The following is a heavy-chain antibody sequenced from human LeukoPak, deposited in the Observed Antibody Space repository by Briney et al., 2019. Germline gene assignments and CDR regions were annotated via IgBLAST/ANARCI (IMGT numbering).Heavy chain of an antibody. J-gene: IGHJ4*02. CDR1: GFTFSSYS. D-gene: IGHD3-22*01. V-gene: IGHV3-48*01. Sequence: GGSLRLSCAASGFTFSSYSMNWVRQAPGKGLEWVSYISSSSSTIYYADSVKGRFTISRDNAKNSLYLQMNSLRAEDTAVYYCASLVSSGSLGYWGQGTLVTVSP. CDR3: ASLVSSGSLGY. CDR2: ISSSSSTI.